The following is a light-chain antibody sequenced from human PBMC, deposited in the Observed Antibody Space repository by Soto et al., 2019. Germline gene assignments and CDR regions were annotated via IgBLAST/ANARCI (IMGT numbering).Light chain of an antibody. V-gene: IGKV1-8*01. CDR2: KAS. Sequence: AIRMTQSPSSFSASTGDRVTITCRASQGISSYLAWYQQKPGKAPKLLIYKASTLKSGVPSRFSGSGSGTEFTLTISSLQPDDFATYYCQHYNSYSEAFGQGTKVDSK. J-gene: IGKJ1*01. CDR3: QHYNSYSEA. CDR1: QGISSY.